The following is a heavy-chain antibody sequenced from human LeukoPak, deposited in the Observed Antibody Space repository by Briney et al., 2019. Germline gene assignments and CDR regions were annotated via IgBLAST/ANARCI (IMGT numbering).Heavy chain of an antibody. V-gene: IGHV3-23*01. CDR1: GFTFSNYA. D-gene: IGHD1-26*01. CDR3: AKDRSGSYFVIGGY. CDR2: ISGSGVST. J-gene: IGHJ4*02. Sequence: GGSLRLSCAVSGFTFSNYAMSWVRQAPGKGLEWVSAISGSGVSTYYADSVKGRFAISRDNSKNTLYLQMNSLRAEDTAVYYCAKDRSGSYFVIGGYWGQGTLVTVSS.